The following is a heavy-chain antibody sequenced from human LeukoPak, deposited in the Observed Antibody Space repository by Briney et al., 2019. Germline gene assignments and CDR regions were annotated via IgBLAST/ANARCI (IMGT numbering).Heavy chain of an antibody. CDR2: IHYSGST. Sequence: SETLSLTCTVSGGSISSQYWSWIRQPPGKGLEWVGYIHYSGSTNYNPSLKSRVTLSVDTSKNEFSLKLSSVTAADTAVYYCARRSVGATTYFDYWGQGTLVTVSS. D-gene: IGHD1-26*01. J-gene: IGHJ4*02. V-gene: IGHV4-59*08. CDR1: GGSISSQY. CDR3: ARRSVGATTYFDY.